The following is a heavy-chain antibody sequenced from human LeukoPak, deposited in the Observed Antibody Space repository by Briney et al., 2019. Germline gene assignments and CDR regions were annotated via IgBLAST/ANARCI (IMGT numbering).Heavy chain of an antibody. V-gene: IGHV3-23*01. J-gene: IGHJ6*02. CDR3: ARVIFGVVGDV. CDR2: ISGSGGST. CDR1: GFTFSSYA. D-gene: IGHD3-3*02. Sequence: PGGSLRLSCAASGFTFSSYAMSWVRQAPGKGLEWVSAISGSGGSTYYADSVKGRFTISRDNAKNSLYLLMNSLRAADTAVYYCARVIFGVVGDVWGQGTTVTVSS.